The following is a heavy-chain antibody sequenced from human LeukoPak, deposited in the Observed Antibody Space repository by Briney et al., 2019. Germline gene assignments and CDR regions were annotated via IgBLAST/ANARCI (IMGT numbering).Heavy chain of an antibody. CDR1: GYTFTSYY. J-gene: IGHJ4*02. D-gene: IGHD3-10*01. CDR2: INPSSGST. Sequence: ASVKVSCKASGYTFTSYYMHWVRQAPGQGLEWMGIINPSSGSTNYAQKFQGRVTMTRDTSTSTVYMELSSLRSDDTAVYHCARQGSGSYYKVIDYWGQGTLLTVSS. CDR3: ARQGSGSYYKVIDY. V-gene: IGHV1-46*01.